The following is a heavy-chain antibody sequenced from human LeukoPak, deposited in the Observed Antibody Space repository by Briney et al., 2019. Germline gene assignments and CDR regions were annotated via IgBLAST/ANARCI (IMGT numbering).Heavy chain of an antibody. CDR1: GFTFSTYA. V-gene: IGHV3-23*01. D-gene: IGHD3-3*01. Sequence: PGGSLRLSCAASGFTFSTYAMSWVRRAPGKGLEWVSAITGSGASTYYADSVKGRFTISRDNSKNTLYLQMNSLRVEDTAVYYCAKPTYYDFWSGYVPFDYWGQGTLVTVSS. CDR2: ITGSGAST. CDR3: AKPTYYDFWSGYVPFDY. J-gene: IGHJ4*02.